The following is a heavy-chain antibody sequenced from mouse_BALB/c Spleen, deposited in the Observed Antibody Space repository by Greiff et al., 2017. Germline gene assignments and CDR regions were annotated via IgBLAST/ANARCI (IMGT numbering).Heavy chain of an antibody. V-gene: IGHV5-17*02. CDR3: ARSGDYYGSSYPAWFAY. Sequence: EVKLMESGGGLVQPGGSRKLSCAASGFTFSSFGMHWVRQAPEKGLEWVAYISSGSSTIYYADTVKGRFTISRDNPKNTLFLQMTSLRSEDTAMYYCARSGDYYGSSYPAWFAYWGQGTLVTVSA. CDR1: GFTFSSFG. J-gene: IGHJ3*01. D-gene: IGHD1-1*01. CDR2: ISSGSSTI.